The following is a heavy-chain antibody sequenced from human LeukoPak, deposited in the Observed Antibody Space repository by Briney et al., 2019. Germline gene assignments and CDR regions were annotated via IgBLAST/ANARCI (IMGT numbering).Heavy chain of an antibody. CDR2: ISGSGGST. D-gene: IGHD3-3*01. Sequence: PSETLSLTCAVYGGSFSGYYWSWIRQPPGKGLEWVSAISGSGGSTYYADSVKGRFTISRDNSKNTLYLQMNSLRAEDTAVYYCAKDLVGFLEWLYHGMDVWGQGTTVTVSS. CDR1: GGSFSGYY. CDR3: AKDLVGFLEWLYHGMDV. V-gene: IGHV3-23*01. J-gene: IGHJ6*02.